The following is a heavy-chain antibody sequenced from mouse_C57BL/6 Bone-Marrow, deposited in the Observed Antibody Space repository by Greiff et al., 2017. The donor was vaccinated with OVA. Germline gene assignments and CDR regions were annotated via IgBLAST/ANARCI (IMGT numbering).Heavy chain of an antibody. CDR2: ISDGGSYT. V-gene: IGHV5-4*01. CDR1: GFTFSSYA. J-gene: IGHJ3*01. CDR3: ARDRGLRRRFAY. D-gene: IGHD2-4*01. Sequence: EVKLMESGGGLVKPGGSLKLSCAASGFTFSSYAMSWVRQTPEKRLEWVATISDGGSYTYYPDNVKGRFTISRDNAKNNLYLQMSHLKSEDTAMYYCARDRGLRRRFAYWGQGTLVTVSA.